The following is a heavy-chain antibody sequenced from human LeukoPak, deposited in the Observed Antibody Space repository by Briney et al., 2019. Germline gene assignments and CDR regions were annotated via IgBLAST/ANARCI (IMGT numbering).Heavy chain of an antibody. J-gene: IGHJ6*02. V-gene: IGHV1-8*01. CDR1: GYTFTSYD. CDR3: ARYDLGYCSSTSCSSDGMDV. Sequence: ASVKVSCKASGYTFTSYDINWVRQATGQGLEWMGWMNTNSGNTGYAQEFQGRVTMTRNTSISTAYMELSSLRSEDTAVYYCARYDLGYCSSTSCSSDGMDVWGQGTTVTVSS. D-gene: IGHD2-2*01. CDR2: MNTNSGNT.